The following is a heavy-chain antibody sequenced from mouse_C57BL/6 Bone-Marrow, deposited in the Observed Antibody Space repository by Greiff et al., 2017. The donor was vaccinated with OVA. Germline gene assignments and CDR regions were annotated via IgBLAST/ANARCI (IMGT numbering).Heavy chain of an antibody. CDR1: GFNIKDYY. CDR3: SSTAQALDY. Sequence: VQLQQSGAELVRPGASVKLSCTASGFNIKDYYMHWVKQRPEQGLEWIGWIDPENGNTEYATKFQGKATITADTSSNTAYLQLSSLSSEDAAVYCCSSTAQALDYWGQGTTLTVSS. CDR2: IDPENGNT. D-gene: IGHD3-2*02. V-gene: IGHV14-4*01. J-gene: IGHJ2*01.